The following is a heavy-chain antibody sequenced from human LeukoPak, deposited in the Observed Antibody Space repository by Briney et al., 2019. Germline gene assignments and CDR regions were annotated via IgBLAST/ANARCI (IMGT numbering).Heavy chain of an antibody. V-gene: IGHV3-21*01. CDR3: ARLIGLTIAAAATDY. D-gene: IGHD6-13*01. CDR1: GFTFSRYW. CDR2: MTTTSSYM. Sequence: GGSLRLSCAASGFTFSRYWMHWVRQAPGKGLEWVSSMTTTSSYMYYADSVKGRFTISRDNAKNSLYLQMNSLRAEDTALYYCARLIGLTIAAAATDYWGQGALVTVSS. J-gene: IGHJ4*02.